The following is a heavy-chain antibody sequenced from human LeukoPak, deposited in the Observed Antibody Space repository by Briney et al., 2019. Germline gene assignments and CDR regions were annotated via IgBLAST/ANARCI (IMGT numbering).Heavy chain of an antibody. D-gene: IGHD3-10*01. J-gene: IGHJ3*02. Sequence: PGGSLRLSCAASGFTFSSYGMHWVRQAPGKGLVWVSPIKSDGGSTDYADSVKGRFTISRDNAKNSLYLQMNSLRAEDTAVYYCASFPPYMVRTDAFDIWGQGTMVTVSS. CDR2: IKSDGGST. V-gene: IGHV3-74*01. CDR3: ASFPPYMVRTDAFDI. CDR1: GFTFSSYG.